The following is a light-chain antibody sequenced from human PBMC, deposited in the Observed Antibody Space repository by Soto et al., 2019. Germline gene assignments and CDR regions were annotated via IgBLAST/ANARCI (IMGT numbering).Light chain of an antibody. CDR1: QGVCSYS. J-gene: IGKJ2*01. Sequence: EIVLTQSPGTLSLSPGERATLSCRASQGVCSYSFAWYQQKPGQAPSLLIYGASSRATGIPDRFSGSGSGTEFNLTNSSLEPEDFAVEYWQHYGSPPQTYTFGQGPNQELK. CDR3: QHYGSPPQTYT. V-gene: IGKV3-20*01. CDR2: GAS.